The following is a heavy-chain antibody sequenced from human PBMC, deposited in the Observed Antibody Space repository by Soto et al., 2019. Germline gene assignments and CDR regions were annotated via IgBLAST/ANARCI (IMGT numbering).Heavy chain of an antibody. D-gene: IGHD3-3*01. V-gene: IGHV3-30*18. J-gene: IGHJ6*02. CDR3: AEDLTIFGVVGYYYGMDG. Sequence: QVQLVESGGGVVQPGRSLRLSCAASGFTFSSYGMHWVRQAPGKGLEWVAVISYDGSNKYYADSVKGRFTISRDNSKNKLYLQMNSLRAEDTAVYYCAEDLTIFGVVGYYYGMDGWGQGTTVTVSS. CDR1: GFTFSSYG. CDR2: ISYDGSNK.